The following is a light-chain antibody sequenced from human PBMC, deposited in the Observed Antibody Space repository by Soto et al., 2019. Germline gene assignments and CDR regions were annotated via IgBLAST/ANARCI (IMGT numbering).Light chain of an antibody. CDR2: EVN. CDR3: CSYAGSSTFPYV. V-gene: IGLV2-23*02. CDR1: SSDVGSYNL. Sequence: QSVLTQPASVSGSPGQSITISCTGTSSDVGSYNLVSWYQQHPGKAPKLMIYEVNKRPSGVSNRFSGSKSGNTASLTISGLQAEDEADYYCCSYAGSSTFPYVFGTGTKVTVL. J-gene: IGLJ1*01.